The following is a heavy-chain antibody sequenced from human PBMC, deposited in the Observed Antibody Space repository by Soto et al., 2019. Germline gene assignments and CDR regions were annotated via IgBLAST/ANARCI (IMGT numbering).Heavy chain of an antibody. Sequence: ASVKVSCKAPRDTFTSYYINWVRQAPGQGLELMGWISAYDGKTTYAERFQGRVTLTTDTSTSTAYMELRSLRSDDTAIYYCARDPHEFWTSYWFDPWGQGTPVTVSS. CDR2: ISAYDGKT. V-gene: IGHV1-18*04. J-gene: IGHJ5*02. CDR1: RDTFTSYY. D-gene: IGHD3-3*01. CDR3: ARDPHEFWTSYWFDP.